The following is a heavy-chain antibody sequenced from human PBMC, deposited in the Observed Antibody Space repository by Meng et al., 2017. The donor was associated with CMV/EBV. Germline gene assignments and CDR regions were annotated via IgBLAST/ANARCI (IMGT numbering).Heavy chain of an antibody. Sequence: GGSLKISCAASGFTFDDYAMHWVRQAPGKGLEWVSGISWNSGSIGYADSVKGRFTISRDNAKNSLYLQMNSLRAEDTALYYCAKDIKKADYYGSGFYGMDVWGQGTTVTVSS. CDR3: AKDIKKADYYGSGFYGMDV. D-gene: IGHD3-10*01. CDR2: ISWNSGSI. V-gene: IGHV3-9*01. J-gene: IGHJ6*02. CDR1: GFTFDDYA.